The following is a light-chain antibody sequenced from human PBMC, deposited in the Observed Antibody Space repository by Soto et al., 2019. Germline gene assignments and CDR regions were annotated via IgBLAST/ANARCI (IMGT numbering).Light chain of an antibody. V-gene: IGLV2-11*01. J-gene: IGLJ2*01. Sequence: QSALTQPRSVSGSPGQSVTISCTGTISDVGGYNYVSWYQHHPGKAPKLLISDATKRPSWVPDRFSGSKSGNTASLTISDLQAEDEADYYCSSYAGDNNLVFGGGTKLTVL. CDR3: SSYAGDNNLV. CDR2: DAT. CDR1: ISDVGGYNY.